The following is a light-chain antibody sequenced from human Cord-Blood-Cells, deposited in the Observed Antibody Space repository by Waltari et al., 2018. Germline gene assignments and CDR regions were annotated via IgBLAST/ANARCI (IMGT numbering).Light chain of an antibody. CDR3: QQYNNWPLYT. J-gene: IGKJ2*01. CDR1: TSVRSN. Sequence: EIVMTQSPATLSVSPEERATLSCMASTSVRSNLAWYQQKPGQAPRLLIYGASTRATGIPARFSGSGSGTEFTLTISSLQSEDFAVYYCQQYNNWPLYTFGQGTKLEIK. V-gene: IGKV3-15*01. CDR2: GAS.